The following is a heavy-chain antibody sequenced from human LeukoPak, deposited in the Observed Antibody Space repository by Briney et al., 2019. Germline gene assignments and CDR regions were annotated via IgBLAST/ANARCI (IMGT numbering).Heavy chain of an antibody. V-gene: IGHV3-73*01. D-gene: IGHD6-13*01. J-gene: IGHJ3*02. CDR1: GFTFSSYG. CDR3: TTGYSSSWDAFDI. CDR2: IRSKANSYAT. Sequence: GGSLRLSCAASGFTFSSYGMHWVRQASGKGLEWVGRIRSKANSYATAYAASVKGRFTISRDDSKNTAYLQMNSLKTEDTAVYYCTTGYSSSWDAFDIWGQGTMVTVSS.